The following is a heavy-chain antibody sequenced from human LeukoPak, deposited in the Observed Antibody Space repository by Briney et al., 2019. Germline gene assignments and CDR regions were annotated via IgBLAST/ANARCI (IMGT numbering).Heavy chain of an antibody. CDR1: GFTFSSYW. CDR3: ARGGMVRRVMGAFDI. CDR2: IKQDGSEK. J-gene: IGHJ3*02. Sequence: GGSLRLSCAASGFTFSSYWMSWVRQAPGKGLEWVANIKQDGSEKYYVDSVKGRFTVSRDNAKNSLYLQMNSLRAEDTAVFYCARGGMVRRVMGAFDIWGQGTLVTVSS. D-gene: IGHD3-10*01. V-gene: IGHV3-7*01.